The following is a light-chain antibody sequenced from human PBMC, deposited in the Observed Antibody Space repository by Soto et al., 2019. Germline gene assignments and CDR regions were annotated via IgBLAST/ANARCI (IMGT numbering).Light chain of an antibody. J-gene: IGKJ4*01. CDR1: QSVSTYY. V-gene: IGKV3D-20*01. Sequence: ELVLTQSPATLSLSPGERATLSCGASQSVSTYYLAWYQQKPGLAPRLLIYDASSRATGISDRFSGSGSGTDFTLTIIRLEPEDFAVYYCQQYGSSPSFGGGTKVDIK. CDR2: DAS. CDR3: QQYGSSPS.